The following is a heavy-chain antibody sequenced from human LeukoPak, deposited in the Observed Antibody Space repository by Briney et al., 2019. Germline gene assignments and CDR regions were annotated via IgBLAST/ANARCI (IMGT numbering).Heavy chain of an antibody. CDR2: IYYSGST. V-gene: IGHV4-39*01. CDR1: GGSISSGSYY. Sequence: SQTLSLTCTVSGGSISSGSYYWSWIRQPAGKGLEWIGSIYYSGSTYYNPSLKSRVTISVDTSKNQFSLKLSSVTAADTAVYYCASGRFGEFLSWGQGTLVTVSS. J-gene: IGHJ5*02. CDR3: ASGRFGEFLS. D-gene: IGHD3-10*01.